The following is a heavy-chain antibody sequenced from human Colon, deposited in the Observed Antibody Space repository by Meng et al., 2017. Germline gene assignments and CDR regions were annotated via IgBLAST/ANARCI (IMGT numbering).Heavy chain of an antibody. CDR2: ISGRGGDT. Sequence: GESLKIPCAASGFPFSSYAVSWVRQAPGRGLEWVSSISGRGGDTYYVDSVKGRFTISRNNSNNTLYLQMNSLRPEDTAVYYCVRDRIRGSGGYCDYWGQGTLVTVSS. CDR1: GFPFSSYA. CDR3: VRDRIRGSGGYCDY. D-gene: IGHD1-26*01. V-gene: IGHV3-23*01. J-gene: IGHJ4*02.